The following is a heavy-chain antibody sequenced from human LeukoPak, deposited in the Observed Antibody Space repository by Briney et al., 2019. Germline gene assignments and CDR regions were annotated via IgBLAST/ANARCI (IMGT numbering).Heavy chain of an antibody. CDR3: ARGLLGTFYDFWSGPLDY. V-gene: IGHV4-61*02. D-gene: IGHD3-3*01. J-gene: IGHJ4*02. CDR1: GGSISSGSYY. CDR2: IYTSGST. Sequence: SQTLSLTCTVSGGSISSGSYYWSWIRQPAGKGLEWIGRIYTSGSTNYNPSLKSRVTISVDTSKNQFSLKLGSVTAADTAVYYCARGLLGTFYDFWSGPLDYWGQGTLVTVSS.